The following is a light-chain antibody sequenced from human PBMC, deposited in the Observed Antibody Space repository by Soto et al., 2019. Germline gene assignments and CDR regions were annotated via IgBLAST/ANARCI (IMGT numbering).Light chain of an antibody. CDR3: LQVHRFPRT. Sequence: DIQLTQSPSFLSASVGDRVTITCRASQRISSYLGWYQQKPGKAPKLLISGVSTLETGVPSRFSGSGSGSEFTLTISSLQPHHFATSYCLQVHRFPRTFGRGNKLEIK. V-gene: IGKV1-9*01. J-gene: IGKJ2*01. CDR1: QRISSY. CDR2: GVS.